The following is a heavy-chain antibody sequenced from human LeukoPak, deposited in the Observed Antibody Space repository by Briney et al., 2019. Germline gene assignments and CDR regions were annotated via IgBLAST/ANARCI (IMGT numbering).Heavy chain of an antibody. J-gene: IGHJ4*02. CDR2: IYSGGST. CDR3: ARVNDDSSGYYTFDY. V-gene: IGHV3-53*01. D-gene: IGHD3-22*01. Sequence: GGSLRLSCAASGFTVSSNYMSWVRQAPGKGLEWVSVIYSGGSTYYADSVKGRFTISRDNSKNTLYLQMNSLRAEDTAVYYCARVNDDSSGYYTFDYWGQGTLVTVSS. CDR1: GFTVSSNY.